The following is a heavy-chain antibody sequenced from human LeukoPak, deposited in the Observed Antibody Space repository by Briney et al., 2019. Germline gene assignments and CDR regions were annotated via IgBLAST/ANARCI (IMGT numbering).Heavy chain of an antibody. D-gene: IGHD3-22*01. J-gene: IGHJ5*02. CDR2: IYYSGST. CDR3: ARDSAWLWFDP. Sequence: SETLSLTCTVSGGSISSYYWSWIRQPPGKGLEWIGYIYYSGSTNYNPSLKSRVTISVDTSKNQFSLKLSSVTAADTAVYYCARDSAWLWFDPWGQGTLVTVSS. CDR1: GGSISSYY. V-gene: IGHV4-59*01.